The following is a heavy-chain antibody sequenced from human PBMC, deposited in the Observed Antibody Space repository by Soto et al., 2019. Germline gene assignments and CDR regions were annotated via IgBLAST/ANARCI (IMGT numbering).Heavy chain of an antibody. CDR3: ARGGRGWTNYPYYYYYGMDV. CDR1: GGSFIGYY. CDR2: ITDSGDT. Sequence: PSETLSLTCTVCGGSFIGYYWTWIRQPPGKGLEWIGEITDSGDTNFNPSLKSRVTISVDTSMIHFSLKLSSVTAADTAVYYCARGGRGWTNYPYYYYYGMDVWGQGTTVTVS. J-gene: IGHJ6*02. V-gene: IGHV4-34*01. D-gene: IGHD1-7*01.